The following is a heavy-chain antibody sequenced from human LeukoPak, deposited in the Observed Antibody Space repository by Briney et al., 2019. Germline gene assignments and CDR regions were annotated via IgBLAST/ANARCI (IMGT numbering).Heavy chain of an antibody. CDR2: ISTTSTYI. Sequence: GGSLRLSCAASGFTFDDYVMHWVRQAPGKGLEWVSSISTTSTYIYYADSVKGRFTISRDNAKNSLYLQMNSPRAEDTAVYYCARDRLAAGDAFDIWGQGTMVTVSS. CDR1: GFTFDDYV. CDR3: ARDRLAAGDAFDI. J-gene: IGHJ3*02. V-gene: IGHV3-21*01. D-gene: IGHD6-13*01.